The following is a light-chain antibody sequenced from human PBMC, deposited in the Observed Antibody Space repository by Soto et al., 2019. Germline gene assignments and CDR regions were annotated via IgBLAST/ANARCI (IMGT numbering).Light chain of an antibody. V-gene: IGKV1-33*01. CDR1: QNITNY. Sequence: DIQMTHSPSSLSSSVGDRVTLTCHASQNITNYFNWYQQKPGKAPNLLIFDASNLETGVPSRFSGSGPGTDFTFTIGSLHPEDMGTYYCQQYDNRPPIRFGYGRRLEIK. CDR2: DAS. J-gene: IGKJ5*01. CDR3: QQYDNRPPIR.